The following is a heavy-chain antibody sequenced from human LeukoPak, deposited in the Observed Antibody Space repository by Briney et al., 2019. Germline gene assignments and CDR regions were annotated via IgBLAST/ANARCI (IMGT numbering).Heavy chain of an antibody. CDR1: GFTVSSNY. Sequence: GGSLRLSCAASGFTVSSNYMSWVRQAPGKGLEWVSANSGSGGSTYYADSVKGRFTISRDNSKNTLYLQMNSLRAEDTAVYYCAELSSGGILYYFDYWGQGTLVTVPS. D-gene: IGHD3-10*01. J-gene: IGHJ4*02. CDR3: AELSSGGILYYFDY. V-gene: IGHV3-23*01. CDR2: NSGSGGST.